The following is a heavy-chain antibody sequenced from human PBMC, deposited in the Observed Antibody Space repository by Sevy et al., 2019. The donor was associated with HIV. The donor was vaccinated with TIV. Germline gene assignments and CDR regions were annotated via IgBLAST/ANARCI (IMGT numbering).Heavy chain of an antibody. Sequence: GGSRRLSCTASGFTFASYSMNWVRQTPGKGLEWVSCINIRSTDIKYADSVRGRFTISRDNAKNSLYLQMDSLSAEDTAVYYWARDSRRWLQLPDAFDIWGRGTMVTVSS. CDR1: GFTFASYS. D-gene: IGHD1-1*01. CDR2: INIRSTDI. V-gene: IGHV3-21*01. J-gene: IGHJ3*02. CDR3: ARDSRRWLQLPDAFDI.